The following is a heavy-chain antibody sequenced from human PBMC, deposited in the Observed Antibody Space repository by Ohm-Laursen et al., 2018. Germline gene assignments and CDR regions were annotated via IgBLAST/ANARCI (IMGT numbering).Heavy chain of an antibody. J-gene: IGHJ4*02. Sequence: SDTLSLTCTVSGGSVSSGSYYWSWIRQPPGKGLEWIGYIYYSGSTNYSPSLKSRVTISVDTSKNQFSLKLSSVTAADTAVYYCARVVYDYLFDYWGQGTLVTVSS. D-gene: IGHD5-12*01. CDR1: GGSVSSGSYY. CDR3: ARVVYDYLFDY. CDR2: IYYSGST. V-gene: IGHV4-61*01.